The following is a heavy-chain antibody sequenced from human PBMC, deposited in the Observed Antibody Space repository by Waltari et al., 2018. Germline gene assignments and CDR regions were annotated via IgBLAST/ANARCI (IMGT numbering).Heavy chain of an antibody. J-gene: IGHJ3*02. CDR1: GGTFSSYA. CDR3: AVTAYCGGDCYEYAFDI. Sequence: QVQLVQSGAEVKKPGSSVKVSCKASGGTFSSYAISWVRQAPGQGLEWMGRIIPIFGTANYAQKFQGRVTITADESTSTAYMELSSLRSEDTAVYYCAVTAYCGGDCYEYAFDIWGQGTMVTVSS. CDR2: IIPIFGTA. D-gene: IGHD2-21*02. V-gene: IGHV1-69*15.